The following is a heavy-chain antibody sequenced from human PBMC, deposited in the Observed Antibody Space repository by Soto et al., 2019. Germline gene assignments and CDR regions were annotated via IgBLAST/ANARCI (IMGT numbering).Heavy chain of an antibody. V-gene: IGHV3-23*01. Sequence: LRLSCAASGFTFSSYAMSWVRQAPGKGLEWVSAISGSGGSTYYADSVKGRFTISRDNSKNTLYLQMNSLRAEDTAVYYCARNYDSSGYYYYYYGMDVWGQGPTVTSP. CDR2: ISGSGGST. CDR1: GFTFSSYA. J-gene: IGHJ6*02. CDR3: ARNYDSSGYYYYYYGMDV. D-gene: IGHD3-22*01.